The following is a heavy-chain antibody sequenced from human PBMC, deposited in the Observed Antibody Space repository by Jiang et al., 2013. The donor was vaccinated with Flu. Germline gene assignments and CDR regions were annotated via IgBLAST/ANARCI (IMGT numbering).Heavy chain of an antibody. V-gene: IGHV1-69*04. CDR2: IIPILDIA. D-gene: IGHD6-6*01. Sequence: SSVKVSCKASGGTFSSYAIFWVRQAPGQGLEWMGRIIPILDIANYAQKFQGRVTITADKSTSTAYMELSSLRSEDTAVYYCAREGGSDSSSIWGQGTLVTVSS. J-gene: IGHJ4*02. CDR1: GGTFSSYA. CDR3: AREGGSDSSSI.